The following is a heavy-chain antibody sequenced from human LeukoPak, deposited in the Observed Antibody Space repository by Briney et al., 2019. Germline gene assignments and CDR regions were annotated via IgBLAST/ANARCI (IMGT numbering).Heavy chain of an antibody. Sequence: PGGSLRLSCAASGFTFSSYGRHWVRQAPGKGLEWVAVISYDGSNKYYADSVKGRFTISRDNSKNTLYLQMNSLRAEDTAVYYCAKDHGIAAAGTDYWGQGTLVTVSS. CDR3: AKDHGIAAAGTDY. V-gene: IGHV3-30*18. D-gene: IGHD6-13*01. CDR2: ISYDGSNK. CDR1: GFTFSSYG. J-gene: IGHJ4*02.